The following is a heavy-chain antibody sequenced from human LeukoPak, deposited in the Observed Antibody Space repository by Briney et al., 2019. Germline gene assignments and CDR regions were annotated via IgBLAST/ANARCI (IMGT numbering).Heavy chain of an antibody. CDR1: GFTFSNYG. CDR3: TSQLEVGATI. Sequence: GGSLRLSCAASGFTFSNYGMSWVRQASGKGLEWVGRIRSKANSYATAYAASVKGRFTISRDDSKNTAYLQMNSLKTEDTAVYYCTSQLEVGATIWGQGTLVTVSS. J-gene: IGHJ4*02. D-gene: IGHD1-26*01. CDR2: IRSKANSYAT. V-gene: IGHV3-73*01.